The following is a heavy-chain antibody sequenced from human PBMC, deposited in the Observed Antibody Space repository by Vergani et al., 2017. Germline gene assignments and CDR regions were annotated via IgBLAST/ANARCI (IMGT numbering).Heavy chain of an antibody. Sequence: QVQLVESGGGVVQPGRSLRLSCAASGFTFSSYAMHWVRQAPGKGLEWVAVISYDGSNKYYADSVKGRFTISRDNAKNSLYLQMNSLRAEDTAVYYCASSKSCRNKEGFDYWGRGTLVTVSS. CDR2: ISYDGSNK. CDR3: ASSKSCRNKEGFDY. CDR1: GFTFSSYA. J-gene: IGHJ4*02. D-gene: IGHD2-15*01. V-gene: IGHV3-30-3*01.